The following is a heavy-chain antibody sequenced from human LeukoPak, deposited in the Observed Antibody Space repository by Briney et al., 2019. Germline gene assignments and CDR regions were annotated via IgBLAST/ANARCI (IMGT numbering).Heavy chain of an antibody. CDR3: ARRGSTDY. CDR1: GFSFSGYW. V-gene: IGHV3-7*03. D-gene: IGHD2/OR15-2a*01. Sequence: GGSLRLSCAAAGFSFSGYWMTWVRQAPGKGLEWVANIKEDGSEKYYADFVKGRFTISRDNAKNSLDLQMNSLRAEDTAVYYCARRGSTDYWGQGTLVTVSS. CDR2: IKEDGSEK. J-gene: IGHJ4*02.